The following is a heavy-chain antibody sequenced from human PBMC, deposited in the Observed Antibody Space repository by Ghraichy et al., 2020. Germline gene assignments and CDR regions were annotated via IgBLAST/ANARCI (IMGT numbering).Heavy chain of an antibody. J-gene: IGHJ4*02. CDR1: GYDFYNFG. CDR3: ARERYSAYDF. D-gene: IGHD5-12*01. V-gene: IGHV1-18*01. CDR2: ISGFNGNT. Sequence: ASVKVSCKTSGYDFYNFGVGWVRQAPGQGLEWVDWISGFNGNTNYGQQFQGRVTVTVDRPMRTSYMEMRSLRSDDTAVYYCARERYSAYDFWGQGTLVTVSS.